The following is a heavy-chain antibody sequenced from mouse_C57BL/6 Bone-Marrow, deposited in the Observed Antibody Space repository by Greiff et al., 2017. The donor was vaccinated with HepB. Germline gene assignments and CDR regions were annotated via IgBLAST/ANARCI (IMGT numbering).Heavy chain of an antibody. Sequence: EVKLVESEGGLVQPGSSMKLSCTASGFTFSDYYMAWVRQVPEKGLEWVATINYDGSSTYYLDSLKSRFIISRDNAKNMLYLQMSSLKSEDTATYYCAREDTTVVLDYWGQGTTLTVSS. D-gene: IGHD1-1*01. J-gene: IGHJ2*01. CDR3: AREDTTVVLDY. CDR2: INYDGSST. V-gene: IGHV5-16*01. CDR1: GFTFSDYY.